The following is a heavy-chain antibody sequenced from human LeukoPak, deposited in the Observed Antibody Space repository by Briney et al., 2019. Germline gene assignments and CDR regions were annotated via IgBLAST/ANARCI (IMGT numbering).Heavy chain of an antibody. Sequence: GGSLRLSCAASGFTFSNAWMSWVRQAPGKGLEWVGRIKSKTDGGTTDYAAPVKGRFTISRDDSKNTLYLQMNSLKTEDTAVYYCTTAPDHHRYFDRWGRGTLVTVSS. J-gene: IGHJ2*01. D-gene: IGHD1-14*01. CDR3: TTAPDHHRYFDR. V-gene: IGHV3-15*01. CDR2: IKSKTDGGTT. CDR1: GFTFSNAW.